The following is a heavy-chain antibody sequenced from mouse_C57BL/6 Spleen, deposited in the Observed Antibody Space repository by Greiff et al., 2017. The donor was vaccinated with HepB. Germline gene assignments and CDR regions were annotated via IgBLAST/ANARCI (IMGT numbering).Heavy chain of an antibody. J-gene: IGHJ2*01. CDR1: GFNIKNTY. CDR3: ALIYDGYSGADY. CDR2: IDPANGNT. D-gene: IGHD2-3*01. V-gene: IGHV14-3*01. Sequence: VQLQQSVAELVRPGASVKLSCTASGFNIKNTYMHWVKQRPEQGLEWIGRIDPANGNTKYAPKFQGKATITAATSSTTAYLQLSSLTSDDTAIYYCALIYDGYSGADYWGQGTTLTVSS.